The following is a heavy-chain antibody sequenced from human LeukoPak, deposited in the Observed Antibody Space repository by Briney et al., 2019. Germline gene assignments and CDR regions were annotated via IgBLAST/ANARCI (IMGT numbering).Heavy chain of an antibody. V-gene: IGHV3-21*01. D-gene: IGHD6-13*01. J-gene: IGHJ6*03. Sequence: PGGSLRLSCAASGFTFSSYSMNWVRQAPGKGLEWVSSISSSSSYIYYADSVKGRFTISRDNAKNSRYLQMNSLRAEDTAVYYCAREGGIAAAGRSYYYYMDVWGKGTTVTVSS. CDR1: GFTFSSYS. CDR2: ISSSSSYI. CDR3: AREGGIAAAGRSYYYYMDV.